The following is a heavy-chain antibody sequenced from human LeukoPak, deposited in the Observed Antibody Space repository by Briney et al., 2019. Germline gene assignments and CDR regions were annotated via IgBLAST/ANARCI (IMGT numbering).Heavy chain of an antibody. CDR2: MRYDGSNK. CDR3: ARDGTAAGLYFDL. J-gene: IGHJ4*01. V-gene: IGHV3-30*02. CDR1: GFTFSSYG. Sequence: GGSLRLSCAASGFTFSSYGMHWVRQAPGKGLEWVAFMRYDGSNKYYADSVKGRFTISRDNSKNTLYLQMSSLRAEDTAVYYCARDGTAAGLYFDLWGQGTLVTVSS. D-gene: IGHD6-13*01.